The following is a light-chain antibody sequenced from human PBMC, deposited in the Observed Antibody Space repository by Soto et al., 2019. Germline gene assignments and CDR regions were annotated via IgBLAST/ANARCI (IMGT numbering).Light chain of an antibody. CDR1: SSDVAGYNY. J-gene: IGLJ1*01. CDR3: SSYTSSSTLGV. Sequence: QSVLTQPASVSGSPGLSITISCTGTSSDVAGYNYVSWYQQHPGKAPKLMIYEVSNRPSGVSNRFSGSKSGNTASLTISGLQAEDEADYYCSSYTSSSTLGVFXTGTKVTVL. CDR2: EVS. V-gene: IGLV2-14*01.